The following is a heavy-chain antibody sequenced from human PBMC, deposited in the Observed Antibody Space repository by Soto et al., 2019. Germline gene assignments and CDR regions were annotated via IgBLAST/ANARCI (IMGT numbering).Heavy chain of an antibody. Sequence: QVQLVQSGAEVKKPGASVKVSCKASGYTFTSYDINWVRQATGQGLEWMGWMNPNSGNTGYAQKVQGRGTMTRNTSIGTAYMVLSSLRSEDTAEYYCAREQPPYGMDVWGQGTTVTVSS. CDR1: GYTFTSYD. D-gene: IGHD6-13*01. V-gene: IGHV1-8*01. J-gene: IGHJ6*02. CDR3: AREQPPYGMDV. CDR2: MNPNSGNT.